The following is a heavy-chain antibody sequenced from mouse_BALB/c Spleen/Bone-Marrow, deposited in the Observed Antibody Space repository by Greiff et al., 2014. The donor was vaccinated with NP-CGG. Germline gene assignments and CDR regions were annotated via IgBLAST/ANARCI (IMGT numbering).Heavy chain of an antibody. V-gene: IGHV3-1*02. J-gene: IGHJ1*01. CDR3: GRRGLDYYGSCYWYLDV. D-gene: IGHD1-1*02. Sequence: EVKLQESGPDLVKPSQSLSLTCTVTGYSITSGYSWHWIRQFPGNKLEWMGYIHYSGSTNYNPSLKSRISITRDTSKNQFFLQLNSGTTEDAATYCSGRRGLDYYGSCYWYLDVWGAGTTVTVSS. CDR2: IHYSGST. CDR1: GYSITSGYS.